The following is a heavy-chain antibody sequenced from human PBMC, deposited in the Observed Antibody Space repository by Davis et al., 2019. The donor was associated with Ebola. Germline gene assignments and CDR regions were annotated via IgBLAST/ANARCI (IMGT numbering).Heavy chain of an antibody. V-gene: IGHV4-59*08. CDR1: GGSIRSYY. Sequence: SETLSLTCTVSGGSIRSYYWSWVRQPPGKGLEWIGYIYYSGSANYNPSLKSRVTISVDTSKNQFSLKLSSVTAADTAVYYCARQDGGYSYGPYFDYWGQGTLVTVSS. J-gene: IGHJ4*02. CDR3: ARQDGGYSYGPYFDY. CDR2: IYYSGSA. D-gene: IGHD5-18*01.